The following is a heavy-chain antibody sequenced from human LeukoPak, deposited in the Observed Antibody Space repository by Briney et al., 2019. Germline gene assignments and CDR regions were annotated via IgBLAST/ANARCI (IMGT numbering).Heavy chain of an antibody. Sequence: ASVKVSCKASRYTFTGFYMHWVRQAPGQGLEWMGWINPNSGVTNIAQNFQGRVTMTRDTSITTAYMELTSLRSDDTAVYYCARDGSLDYWGQGTLVTISS. D-gene: IGHD2-2*03. CDR2: INPNSGVT. J-gene: IGHJ4*02. CDR3: ARDGSLDY. V-gene: IGHV1-2*02. CDR1: RYTFTGFY.